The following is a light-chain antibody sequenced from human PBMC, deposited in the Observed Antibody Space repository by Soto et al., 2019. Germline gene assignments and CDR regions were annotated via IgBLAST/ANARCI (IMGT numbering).Light chain of an antibody. CDR2: DAS. CDR1: QSISSW. J-gene: IGKJ5*01. V-gene: IGKV1-5*01. Sequence: DMQMTQSPSTLSASVRDGVTITCRASQSISSWLAWYQQKPGKAPKLLIYDASSLESGVPSRFSGSGSGTEFTLTISSLQSEDFAIYYCEQDNDWPITFGQGTRLEIK. CDR3: EQDNDWPIT.